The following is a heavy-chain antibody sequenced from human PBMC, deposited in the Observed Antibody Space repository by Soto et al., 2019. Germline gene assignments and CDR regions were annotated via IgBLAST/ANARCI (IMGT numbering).Heavy chain of an antibody. Sequence: ASVQVSCKASGGTFSSYAISWVRQAPGQGLEWMGGIIPIFGTANYAQKFQGRVTITADESTSTAYMELSSLRSEDTAVYYCARARRYYYDSSGYYTSWGQGTLVTVSS. J-gene: IGHJ4*02. V-gene: IGHV1-69*13. D-gene: IGHD3-22*01. CDR1: GGTFSSYA. CDR2: IIPIFGTA. CDR3: ARARRYYYDSSGYYTS.